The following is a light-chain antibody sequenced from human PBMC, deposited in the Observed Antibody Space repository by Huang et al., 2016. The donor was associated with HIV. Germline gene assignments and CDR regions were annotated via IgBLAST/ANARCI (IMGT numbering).Light chain of an antibody. Sequence: EIVMTQSPATLSVSPGGGATLSCRASQNVRSNLAWYQQTPGQSPRLLIYDTSPRAHVVPARFSGSVSGTEFTLTISGLQSEDFAVYYCQQYDNWPPGLTFGGGTKVEI. CDR3: QQYDNWPPGLT. CDR2: DTS. J-gene: IGKJ4*01. CDR1: QNVRSN. V-gene: IGKV3D-15*01.